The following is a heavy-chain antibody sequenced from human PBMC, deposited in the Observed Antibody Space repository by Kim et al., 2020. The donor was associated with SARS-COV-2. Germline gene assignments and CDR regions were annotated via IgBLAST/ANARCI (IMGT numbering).Heavy chain of an antibody. D-gene: IGHD5-12*01. CDR1: GFTFSNAW. V-gene: IGHV3-15*01. CDR3: TTDLALMATSWFDP. J-gene: IGHJ5*02. Sequence: GGSLRLSCAASGFTFSNAWMSWVRQAPGKGLEWVGRIKSKTDGGTTDYAAPVKGRFTISRDDSKNTLYLQMNSLKTEDTAVYYCTTDLALMATSWFDPWGQGTLVTVSS. CDR2: IKSKTDGGTT.